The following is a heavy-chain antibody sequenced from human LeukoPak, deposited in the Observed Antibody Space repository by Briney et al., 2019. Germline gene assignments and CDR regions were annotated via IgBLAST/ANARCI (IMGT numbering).Heavy chain of an antibody. D-gene: IGHD4-17*01. CDR2: IKQDGSDK. J-gene: IGHJ4*02. Sequence: PGGSLRLSCAASGFTFSSYAMHWVRQAPGKGLEWVANIKQDGSDKYYVDSVKGRFTISRDNAKNSLYLQMNSLRAEDTAVYYCARDTVATTFDYWGQGTVVTVSS. CDR1: GFTFSSYA. CDR3: ARDTVATTFDY. V-gene: IGHV3-7*04.